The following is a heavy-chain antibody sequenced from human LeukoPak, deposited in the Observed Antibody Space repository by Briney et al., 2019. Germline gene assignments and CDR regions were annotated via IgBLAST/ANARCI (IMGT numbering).Heavy chain of an antibody. Sequence: ETLSLTCTVSGGSISSSSYYWGWIRQPPGKGLEWVSAISGSGGSTYYADSVKGRFTISRDNSKNTLYLQMNSLRAEDTAVYYCATYCSSTSCSRGPTDYYYGMDVWGQGTTVTVSS. CDR1: GGSISSSSYY. CDR3: ATYCSSTSCSRGPTDYYYGMDV. D-gene: IGHD2-2*01. J-gene: IGHJ6*02. V-gene: IGHV3-23*01. CDR2: ISGSGGST.